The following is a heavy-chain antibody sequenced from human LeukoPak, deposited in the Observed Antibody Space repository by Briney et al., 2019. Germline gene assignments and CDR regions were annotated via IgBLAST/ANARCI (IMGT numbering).Heavy chain of an antibody. CDR1: GFTFSAYA. V-gene: IGHV3-23*01. CDR2: ISGSGGST. Sequence: GGSLRLSCAVSGFTFSAYAMSWVRQAPGKGLEWVSAISGSGGSTYYAESVKGRFTISRDNSKNTLSLQMNSLRAEDTAVYYCARDVVGATYFDWGQGTLVTVSS. D-gene: IGHD1-26*01. CDR3: ARDVVGATYFD. J-gene: IGHJ4*02.